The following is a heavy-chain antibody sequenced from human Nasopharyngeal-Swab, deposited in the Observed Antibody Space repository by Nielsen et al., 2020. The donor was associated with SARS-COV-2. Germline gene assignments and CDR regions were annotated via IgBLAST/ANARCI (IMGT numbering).Heavy chain of an antibody. V-gene: IGHV4-4*07. D-gene: IGHD3-16*01. CDR2: IYTSGST. CDR3: ARQVWQNYYYMDV. J-gene: IGHJ6*03. CDR1: GGSISSYY. Sequence: GSLRLSCTVSGGSISSYYWSWIRQPAGKGLEWIGRIYTSGSTYYNPSLKSRVTISVDTSKNQFSLKLSSVTAADTAVYYCARQVWQNYYYMDVWGKGTTVTVSS.